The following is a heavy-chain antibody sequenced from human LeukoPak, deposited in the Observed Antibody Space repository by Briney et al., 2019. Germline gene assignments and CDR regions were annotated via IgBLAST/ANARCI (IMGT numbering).Heavy chain of an antibody. Sequence: GGSLRLSCAASGMNFERYAMHWVRQRPGKGLEWVGVISADGKADHADAVKGRFTVSRDNSKDSLSLQMSSLRDEDTDLYYCATWAFYHDLDVWGQGTTVIVSS. CDR3: ATWAFYHDLDV. D-gene: IGHD1-26*01. CDR2: ISADGKA. CDR1: GMNFERYA. V-gene: IGHV3-43*02. J-gene: IGHJ6*02.